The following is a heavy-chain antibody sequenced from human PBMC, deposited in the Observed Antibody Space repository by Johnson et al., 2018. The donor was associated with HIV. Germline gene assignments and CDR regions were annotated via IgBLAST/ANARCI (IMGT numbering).Heavy chain of an antibody. V-gene: IGHV3-73*01. CDR2: IRSKGNSYAT. D-gene: IGHD2-15*01. J-gene: IGHJ3*01. CDR3: TKFVGYCSGGGCNPPGDV. CDR1: GFTFSGSA. Sequence: VQLVESGGGLVQPGKSLKVACAASGFTFSGSALHWIRQASGRGLEWVGLIRSKGNSYATAYAASVKGRFTISRDDSHNTAYLQMNSLTTEDTSTYYCTKFVGYCSGGGCNPPGDVWGQGTMVTVSS.